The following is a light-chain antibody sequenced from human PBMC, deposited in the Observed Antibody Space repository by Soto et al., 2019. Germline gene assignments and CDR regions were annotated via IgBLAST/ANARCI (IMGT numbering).Light chain of an antibody. J-gene: IGLJ3*02. CDR2: DVT. Sequence: QSALTQPRSVSGSPGQSVTISCTGTSSDVGGYDYVSWYQHHPGEAPKLMIYDVTKRPSGVPDRLAGSKSGNAASLTISGLKAEDEADYYCCSYAGSYTFVFGGGTKLTVL. CDR3: CSYAGSYTFV. V-gene: IGLV2-11*01. CDR1: SSDVGGYDY.